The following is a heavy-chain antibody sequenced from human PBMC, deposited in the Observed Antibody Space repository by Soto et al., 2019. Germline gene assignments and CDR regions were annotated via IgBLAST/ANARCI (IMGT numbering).Heavy chain of an antibody. CDR1: GFTFSSYG. V-gene: IGHV3-30*18. CDR2: ISYDGSNK. J-gene: IGHJ4*02. CDR3: AKGGYYDSSGYCDY. Sequence: GGSLRLSCAAPGFTFSSYGMHWVRQAPGKGLEWVAVISYDGSNKYYADSVKGRFTISRDNSKNTLYLQMNSLRAEDTAVYYCAKGGYYDSSGYCDYWGQGTLVTAPQ. D-gene: IGHD3-22*01.